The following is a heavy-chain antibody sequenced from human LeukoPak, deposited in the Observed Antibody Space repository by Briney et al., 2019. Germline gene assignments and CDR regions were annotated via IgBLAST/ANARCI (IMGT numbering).Heavy chain of an antibody. V-gene: IGHV1-46*01. CDR3: ARVEGTMGWSEHFLH. CDR1: GYTFTGYY. J-gene: IGHJ1*01. D-gene: IGHD1-7*01. CDR2: INPSGGST. Sequence: ASVKVSCKASGYTFTGYYMHWVRQAPGQGLEWMGIINPSGGSTSYAQKFQGRVTMTRDMSTSTVYMELSSLRSEDTAVYYCARVEGTMGWSEHFLHWGQGTLVTVSS.